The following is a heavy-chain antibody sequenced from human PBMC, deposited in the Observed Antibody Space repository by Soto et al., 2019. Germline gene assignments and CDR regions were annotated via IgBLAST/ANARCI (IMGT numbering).Heavy chain of an antibody. CDR2: ISGHNGNT. Sequence: ASVKGSCKASGYSFTSYGISWVRQAPGQGPEWMGWISGHNGNTNHPQSLQGRVTMTTDTSRNTAYMELRSLRSDDTAVYYCARHRFNYYDDTVYYYFDYWGQGPLVTVSS. CDR3: ARHRFNYYDDTVYYYFDY. D-gene: IGHD3-22*01. V-gene: IGHV1-18*04. CDR1: GYSFTSYG. J-gene: IGHJ4*02.